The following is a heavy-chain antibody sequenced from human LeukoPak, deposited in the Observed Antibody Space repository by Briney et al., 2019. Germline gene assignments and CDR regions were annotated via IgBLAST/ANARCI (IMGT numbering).Heavy chain of an antibody. D-gene: IGHD2-15*01. V-gene: IGHV3-23*01. Sequence: PGGSLRLSCAASGFTFSSSAMSWVRQVPGKGLEWVSGISAGGGSTYYADSVQGRFTISRDNSKSTLCLQMNSLRAEDTAVYYCAKQLGYCSDGSCYFPYWGQGTLVTVSS. CDR3: AKQLGYCSDGSCYFPY. CDR2: ISAGGGST. CDR1: GFTFSSSA. J-gene: IGHJ4*02.